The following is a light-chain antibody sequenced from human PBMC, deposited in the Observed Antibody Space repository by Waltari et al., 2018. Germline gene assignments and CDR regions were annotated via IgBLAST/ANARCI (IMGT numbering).Light chain of an antibody. J-gene: IGLJ3*02. CDR3: ALYMGSGIWV. CDR1: SGSLSTTSY. V-gene: IGLV8-61*01. Sequence: QTVVTQEPSLSVSPGGTVTLTCALSSGSLSTTSYATWYQQTPGPAPRHLVYKANARSVWGHARFSGSILGNTAALTITGAQADDESDYYCALYMGSGIWVFGGGTRLTVL. CDR2: KAN.